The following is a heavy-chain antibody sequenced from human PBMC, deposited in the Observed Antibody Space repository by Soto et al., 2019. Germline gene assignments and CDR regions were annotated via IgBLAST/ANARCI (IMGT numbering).Heavy chain of an antibody. CDR1: GFTFGDYA. V-gene: IGHV3-49*05. Sequence: EVQLVESGGGLVKPGRSLRLSCTASGFTFGDYAMSWFRQAPGKGLEWVGFIRSKAYGGTTEYAASVKGRFTISRDDSKSIAYLQMNSLKTEDTAVYYCTRSLMITFGGVIVPYYYYGMDVWGQGTTVTVSS. J-gene: IGHJ6*02. D-gene: IGHD3-16*02. CDR2: IRSKAYGGTT. CDR3: TRSLMITFGGVIVPYYYYGMDV.